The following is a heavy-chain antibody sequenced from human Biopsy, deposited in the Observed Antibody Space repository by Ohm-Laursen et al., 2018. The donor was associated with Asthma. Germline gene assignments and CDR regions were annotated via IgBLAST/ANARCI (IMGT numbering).Heavy chain of an antibody. D-gene: IGHD6-19*01. J-gene: IGHJ4*02. V-gene: IGHV3-30*01. CDR2: ISKDASTQ. CDR1: RFTYE. CDR3: AREGVAGTHIED. Sequence: SLRLSCAASRFTYEMHWVRQAPGKGLEWVGVISKDASTQDYADSVKGRFTMARDNSKNTLDLQMNSLREEDTAVYYCAREGVAGTHIEDWGQGTLVTVSS.